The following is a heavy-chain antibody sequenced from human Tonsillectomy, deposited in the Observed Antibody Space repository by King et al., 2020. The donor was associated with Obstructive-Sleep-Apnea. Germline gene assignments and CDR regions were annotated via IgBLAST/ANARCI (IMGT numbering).Heavy chain of an antibody. CDR3: ARSSGYSYGFLPFDY. CDR2: IKEDGSDK. D-gene: IGHD5-18*01. CDR1: GFTFSNYW. J-gene: IGHJ4*02. V-gene: IGHV3-7*03. Sequence: VQLVQSGGGLVQPGGSLRLSCAASGFTFSNYWMNWVRQAPGKGLEWVANIKEDGSDKYYVDSVKGRFTISRDNAKKSLYLQMYSLRAEDTAVYYCARSSGYSYGFLPFDYWGQGTLVTVSS.